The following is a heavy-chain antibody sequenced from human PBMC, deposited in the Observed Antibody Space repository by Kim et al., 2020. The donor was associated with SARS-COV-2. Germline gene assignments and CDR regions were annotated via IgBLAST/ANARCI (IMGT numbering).Heavy chain of an antibody. CDR2: ISGSGGST. CDR1: GFTFSSYA. J-gene: IGHJ3*02. V-gene: IGHV3-23*01. CDR3: ANSNERGYSGYDPPGDAFDI. Sequence: GGSLRLSCAASGFTFSSYAMSWVRQAPGKGLEWVSAISGSGGSTYYADSVKGRFTISRDNSKNTLYLQMNSLRAEDTAVYYCANSNERGYSGYDPPGDAFDIWGQGTMVTVSS. D-gene: IGHD5-12*01.